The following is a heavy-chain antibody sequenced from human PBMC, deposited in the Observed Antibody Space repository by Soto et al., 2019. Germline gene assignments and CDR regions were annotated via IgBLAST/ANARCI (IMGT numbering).Heavy chain of an antibody. V-gene: IGHV4-59*01. CDR1: GGSISSYY. CDR3: ARVWNYYDSSGYYGYFDY. CDR2: IYYSGST. D-gene: IGHD3-22*01. J-gene: IGHJ4*02. Sequence: SETLSLTCTVSGGSISSYYWSWIRQPPGKGLEWIGYIYYSGSTNYNPSLKSRVTISVDASKNQFSLKLSSVTAADTAVYYCARVWNYYDSSGYYGYFDYWGQGTLVTVSS.